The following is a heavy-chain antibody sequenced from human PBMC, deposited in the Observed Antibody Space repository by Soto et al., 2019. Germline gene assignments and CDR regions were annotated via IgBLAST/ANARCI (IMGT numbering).Heavy chain of an antibody. Sequence: GASVKVSCKASGYAFTNHGITWVRQAPGQGLEWMGWITISTDSTHYAQKFQGRVTMTTDTSTTTAYMELWSLRSDDTAVYYCARPSSYGNYRGLFDYWGQGTLVTVSS. CDR1: GYAFTNHG. CDR2: ITISTDST. D-gene: IGHD1-7*01. J-gene: IGHJ4*02. CDR3: ARPSSYGNYRGLFDY. V-gene: IGHV1-18*04.